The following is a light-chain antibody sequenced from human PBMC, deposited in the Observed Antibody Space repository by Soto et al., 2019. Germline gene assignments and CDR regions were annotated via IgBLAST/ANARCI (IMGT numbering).Light chain of an antibody. CDR1: SSNIGSNY. V-gene: IGLV1-47*01. J-gene: IGLJ2*01. CDR2: RNN. CDR3: TAWDDTLRGPL. Sequence: QSVLTQPPSASGTPGQRVTISCSGSSSNIGSNYVYWYQQLQGTAPKLLIYRNNQRPSGVPVRFSGSKSGPSASLAISGVRSEDEADYYCTAWDDTLRGPLFGGGTKLTVL.